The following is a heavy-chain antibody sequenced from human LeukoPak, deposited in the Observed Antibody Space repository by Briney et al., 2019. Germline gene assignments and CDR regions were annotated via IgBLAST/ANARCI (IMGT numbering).Heavy chain of an antibody. J-gene: IGHJ5*02. D-gene: IGHD3-10*01. Sequence: HPGGSLRLSCAASGFTFSSYAMSWVRQAPGKGLEWVSAISGSGGSTYYADSVKGRFTISRDNSKNTLSLEMNSLRPEDTAVYYCAREGLDSGSHFSAWFDPWGQGTLVTVSS. CDR1: GFTFSSYA. V-gene: IGHV3-23*01. CDR2: ISGSGGST. CDR3: AREGLDSGSHFSAWFDP.